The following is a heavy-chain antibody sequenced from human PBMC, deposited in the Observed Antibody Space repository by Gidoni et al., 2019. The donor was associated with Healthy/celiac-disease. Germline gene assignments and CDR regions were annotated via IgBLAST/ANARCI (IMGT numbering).Heavy chain of an antibody. CDR2: IYTSGST. J-gene: IGHJ6*02. D-gene: IGHD6-13*01. Sequence: QVQLQESGPGLVKPSQTLSLTCTVSGGSISSGRYYWSWIRQPAGKGLEWIGRIYTSGSTNYNPSLKSRVTISVDTSKNQFSLKLSSVTAADTAVYYCARGPYSSSWDYYYYYGMDVWGQGTTVTVSS. CDR1: GGSISSGRYY. CDR3: ARGPYSSSWDYYYYYGMDV. V-gene: IGHV4-61*02.